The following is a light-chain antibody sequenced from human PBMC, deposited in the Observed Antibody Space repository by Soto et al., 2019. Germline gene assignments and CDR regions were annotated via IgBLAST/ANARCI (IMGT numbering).Light chain of an antibody. CDR3: QQYGSSLTWT. CDR2: GAS. CDR1: QSATSGF. J-gene: IGKJ1*01. V-gene: IGKV3-20*01. Sequence: EIVLTQSPGTLSLSPGERATLSCRASQSATSGFLAWYQQKPGQAPRLLIYGASSRATGIPDRFSGSGSGTDFTLTISRLEPEDFAVYYCQQYGSSLTWTFGQGTKVDIK.